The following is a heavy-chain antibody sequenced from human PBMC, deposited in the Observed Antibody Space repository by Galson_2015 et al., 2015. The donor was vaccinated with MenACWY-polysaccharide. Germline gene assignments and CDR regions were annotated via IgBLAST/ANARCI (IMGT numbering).Heavy chain of an antibody. Sequence: SLRLSCAVSGTSFRSYAMHWVRQAPGKGLEWVAVVSYDGNSQKYAEAVKGRFTISRDNSKKTVYLQMNSLRPEDTAIYSCARDGCSSTNCHDYYNYYMDVWGRGPTVIVSS. CDR1: GTSFRSYA. CDR2: VSYDGNSQ. D-gene: IGHD2-2*01. J-gene: IGHJ6*03. CDR3: ARDGCSSTNCHDYYNYYMDV. V-gene: IGHV3-30*04.